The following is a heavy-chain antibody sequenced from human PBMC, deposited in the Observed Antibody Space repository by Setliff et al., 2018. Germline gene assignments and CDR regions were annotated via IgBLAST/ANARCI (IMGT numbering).Heavy chain of an antibody. CDR2: IHPSGST. V-gene: IGHV4-61*02. CDR1: GDSISSGSYH. Sequence: PSETLSLTCTVSGDSISSGSYHWSWIRKPAGKGLEWIGRIHPSGSTNYNPSLKSRVTISVDTSKNQFSLGLTSVTAADTAVYYCARVKGGSSWYSGEYYFDYWGQGTLVTVSS. D-gene: IGHD6-13*01. CDR3: ARVKGGSSWYSGEYYFDY. J-gene: IGHJ4*02.